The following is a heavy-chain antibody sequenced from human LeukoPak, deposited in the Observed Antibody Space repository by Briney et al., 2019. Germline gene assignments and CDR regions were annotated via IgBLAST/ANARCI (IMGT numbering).Heavy chain of an antibody. CDR2: IRDSGSST. V-gene: IGHV3-23*01. J-gene: IGHJ4*02. CDR1: GFTFGDYA. CDR3: AKYGPQDSGSSHFDY. D-gene: IGHD1-26*01. Sequence: PGGSLRLSCTASGFTFGDYAMSWFRQAPGKGLEWVSAIRDSGSSTHYADSVKGRFTTSRDNSKNTLFLQMNSLRAEDTAIYYCAKYGPQDSGSSHFDYWGQGALVTVSS.